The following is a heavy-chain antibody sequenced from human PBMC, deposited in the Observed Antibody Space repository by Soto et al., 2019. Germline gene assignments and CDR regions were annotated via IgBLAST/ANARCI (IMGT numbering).Heavy chain of an antibody. CDR3: ARDFSSAAAGTGGYYYYGMDV. CDR1: GYTFTSYG. V-gene: IGHV1-18*01. D-gene: IGHD6-13*01. CDR2: ISAYNGNT. J-gene: IGHJ6*02. Sequence: GASVKVSCKASGYTFTSYGISWVRQAPGQGLEWMGWISAYNGNTNYAQKLQGRVTMTTDTSTSTAYMELRSLRSDDTAVYYCARDFSSAAAGTGGYYYYGMDVWGQGTTVTVSS.